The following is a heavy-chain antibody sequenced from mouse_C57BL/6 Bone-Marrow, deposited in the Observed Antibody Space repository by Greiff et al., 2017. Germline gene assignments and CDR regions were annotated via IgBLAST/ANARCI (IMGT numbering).Heavy chain of an antibody. J-gene: IGHJ4*01. CDR3: AREGHYYGSSYGVFMDY. CDR2: INPSSGYT. CDR1: GYTFTSYT. Sequence: VQLQQSGAELARPGASVKMSCKASGYTFTSYTMHWVKQRPGQGLEWIGYINPSSGYTKYNQKFKDKATLTADKSSSTAYMQLSSLTSDDSAVYYCAREGHYYGSSYGVFMDYWGQGTSVTVSS. D-gene: IGHD1-1*01. V-gene: IGHV1-4*01.